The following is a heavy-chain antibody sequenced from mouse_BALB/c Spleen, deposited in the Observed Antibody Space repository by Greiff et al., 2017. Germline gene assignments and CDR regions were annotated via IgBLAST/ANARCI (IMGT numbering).Heavy chain of an antibody. Sequence: EVKLQESGPGLVKPSQSLSLTCTVTGYSITSDYAWNWIRQFPGNKLEWMGYISYSGSTSYNPSLKSRISITRDTSKNQFFLQLNSVTTEDTATYYCARYGSSYGDYAMDYWGQGTSVTVSS. V-gene: IGHV3-2*02. CDR1: GYSITSDYA. D-gene: IGHD1-1*01. CDR3: ARYGSSYGDYAMDY. CDR2: ISYSGST. J-gene: IGHJ4*01.